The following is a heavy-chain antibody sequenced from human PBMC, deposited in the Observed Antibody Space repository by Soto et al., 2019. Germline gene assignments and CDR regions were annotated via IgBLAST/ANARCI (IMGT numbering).Heavy chain of an antibody. CDR3: ATRRAHYDILTGYYN. Sequence: SETLSLTCAVYGGSFSGYYWSWIRQPPGKGLEWIGEINHSGSTNYNPSLKSRVTISVDTSKNQFSLKLSSVTAADTAVYYCATRRAHYDILTGYYNWGQGTLVTVS. CDR1: GGSFSGYY. D-gene: IGHD3-9*01. CDR2: INHSGST. V-gene: IGHV4-34*01. J-gene: IGHJ4*02.